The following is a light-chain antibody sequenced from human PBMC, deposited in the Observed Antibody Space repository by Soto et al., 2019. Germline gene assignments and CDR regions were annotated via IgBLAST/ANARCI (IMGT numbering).Light chain of an antibody. V-gene: IGLV1-44*01. CDR3: AAWDDSLNGVI. J-gene: IGLJ2*01. CDR2: SNN. Sequence: QLVLTQPPSASGTPGQRVTISCSGSSSNIGSNIVNWYQQFPGTAPKLLIYSNNQRPSGVPDRFSDSKSGTSASLAISGLQSEDEADYYCAAWDDSLNGVIFGGGTQLTVL. CDR1: SSNIGSNI.